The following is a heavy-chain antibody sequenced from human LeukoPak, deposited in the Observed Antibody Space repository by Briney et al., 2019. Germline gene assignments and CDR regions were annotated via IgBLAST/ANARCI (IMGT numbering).Heavy chain of an antibody. Sequence: ASVKVSCKASGYTFTSYGISWVRQAPGQGLEWMGGIIPIFGTANYAQKFQGRVTITTDESTSTAYMELSSLRSEDTAVYYCARADGVGANDAFDIWGQGTMVTVSS. CDR3: ARADGVGANDAFDI. D-gene: IGHD1-26*01. J-gene: IGHJ3*02. V-gene: IGHV1-69*05. CDR1: GYTFTSYG. CDR2: IIPIFGTA.